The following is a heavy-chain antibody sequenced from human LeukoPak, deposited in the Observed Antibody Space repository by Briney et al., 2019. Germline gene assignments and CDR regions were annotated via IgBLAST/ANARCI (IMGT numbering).Heavy chain of an antibody. CDR2: IYTSGST. J-gene: IGHJ4*02. Sequence: SKTLSLTCTVSGGSISSYYWSWIRQPAGKGLEWIGRIYTSGSTNYNPSLESRVTLSVDTSKNQFSLRLASVTAADTAVYYCARAGDFWTNYHPDQWGQGTLVTVSS. CDR3: ARAGDFWTNYHPDQ. D-gene: IGHD3/OR15-3a*01. V-gene: IGHV4-4*07. CDR1: GGSISSYY.